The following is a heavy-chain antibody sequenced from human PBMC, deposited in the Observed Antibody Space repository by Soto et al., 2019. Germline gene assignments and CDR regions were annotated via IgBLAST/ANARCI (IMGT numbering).Heavy chain of an antibody. CDR1: VFTFSTYG. D-gene: IGHD1-1*01. Sequence: PRGSLLLSCGASVFTFSTYGMTWVGQAPGKGLEWVSAISGSGSGTNYADYVKGRFTASRDNSKNILSLQMNSLRAEDTAVYYCAKERPTTTCFAYWGPGTLVTVSS. J-gene: IGHJ4*02. V-gene: IGHV3-23*01. CDR3: AKERPTTTCFAY. CDR2: ISGSGSGT.